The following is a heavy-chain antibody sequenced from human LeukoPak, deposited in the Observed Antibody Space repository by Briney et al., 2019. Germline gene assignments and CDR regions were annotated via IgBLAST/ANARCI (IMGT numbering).Heavy chain of an antibody. J-gene: IGHJ5*02. V-gene: IGHV3-74*01. CDR3: TARIQQLITP. CDR1: GFTFSSYW. CDR2: INSDGSST. D-gene: IGHD6-13*01. Sequence: PGGSLRLSCAASGFTFSSYWMHWVRQAPGKGLVWVSRINSDGSSTSYADSVKGRFTISRDNSRNTLYLQVNSLRAEDTAVYYCTARIQQLITPWGQGALVTVSS.